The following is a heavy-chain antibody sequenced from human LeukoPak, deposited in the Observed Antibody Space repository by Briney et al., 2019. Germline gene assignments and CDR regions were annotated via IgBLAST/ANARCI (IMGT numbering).Heavy chain of an antibody. CDR2: ISSNGGST. J-gene: IGHJ4*02. CDR3: ARGALRFLPYYFDY. V-gene: IGHV3-64*01. D-gene: IGHD3-3*01. Sequence: GGSLRLSCAASGFTFSSYAMHWVRQAPGKGLEYVSAISSNGGSTYYANSVKGRFTISRDNSKTTLYLQMGSLRAEDMAVYYCARGALRFLPYYFDYWGQGTLVTVSS. CDR1: GFTFSSYA.